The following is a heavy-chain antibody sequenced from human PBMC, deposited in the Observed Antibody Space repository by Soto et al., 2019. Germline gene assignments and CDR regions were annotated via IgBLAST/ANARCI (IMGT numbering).Heavy chain of an antibody. CDR3: ARDLKLGIAVAGNLY. V-gene: IGHV3-48*01. J-gene: IGHJ4*02. Sequence: QPGGSLRLSCAASGFTFSSYSMNWVRQAPGKGLEWVSYISSSSSTIYYADSVKGRFTISRDNSKNTLYLQMNSLRAEDTAVYYCARDLKLGIAVAGNLYWGQGTLVTVS. CDR1: GFTFSSYS. D-gene: IGHD6-19*01. CDR2: ISSSSSTI.